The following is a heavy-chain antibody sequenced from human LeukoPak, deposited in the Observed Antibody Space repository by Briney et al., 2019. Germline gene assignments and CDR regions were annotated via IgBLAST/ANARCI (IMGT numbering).Heavy chain of an antibody. CDR3: ARQGGSSSPYYYYYMDV. D-gene: IGHD6-6*01. CDR2: IFHAGNT. V-gene: IGHV4-38-2*01. Sequence: SETLSLTCDVSGYPITSGYYWGWFRQPPGKGLEWIGNIFHAGNTYYNPSLRSRVTISVDTSKNQFSLRLTSVTAADTAVYYCARQGGSSSPYYYYYMDVWGKGTTVTVSS. CDR1: GYPITSGYY. J-gene: IGHJ6*03.